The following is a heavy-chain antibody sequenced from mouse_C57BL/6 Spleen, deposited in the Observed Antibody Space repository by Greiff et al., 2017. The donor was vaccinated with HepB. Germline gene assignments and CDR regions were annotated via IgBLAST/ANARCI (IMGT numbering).Heavy chain of an antibody. D-gene: IGHD1-1*01. V-gene: IGHV1-5*01. Sequence: EVQRVESGTVLARPGASVKMPCKTSGYTFTSYWMHWVKQRPGQGLEWIGAIYPGNSDTSYNQKFKGKAKLTAVTSASTAYMELSSLTNEDSAVYYCTKGTPYYGSSYRYFDVWGTGTTVTVSS. CDR2: IYPGNSDT. CDR1: GYTFTSYW. J-gene: IGHJ1*03. CDR3: TKGTPYYGSSYRYFDV.